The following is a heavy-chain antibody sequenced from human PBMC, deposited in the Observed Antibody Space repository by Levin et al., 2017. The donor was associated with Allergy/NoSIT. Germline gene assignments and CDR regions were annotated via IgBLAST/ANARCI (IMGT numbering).Heavy chain of an antibody. D-gene: IGHD5-18*01. CDR1: GFTFSSYS. CDR3: ARDSGYSYGFQFKYFQH. CDR2: ISSSSSYI. J-gene: IGHJ1*01. V-gene: IGHV3-21*01. Sequence: GGSLRLSCAASGFTFSSYSMNWVRQAPGKGLEWVSSISSSSSYIYYADSVKGRFTISRDNAKNSLYLQMNSLRAEDTAVYYCARDSGYSYGFQFKYFQHWGQGTLVTVSS.